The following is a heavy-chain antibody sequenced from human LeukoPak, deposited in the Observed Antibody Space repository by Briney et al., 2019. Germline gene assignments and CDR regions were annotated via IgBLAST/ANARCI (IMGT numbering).Heavy chain of an antibody. Sequence: PGGSLRLSCAASGFTFSIYGMHWVRQAPGKGLEWVAFIRYDGSNKYYADSVKGRFTISRDNSKNTLYLQMNSLRAEDTAVYYCAKDRVLGAAAWFFDYWVQGTLVTVSS. V-gene: IGHV3-30*02. J-gene: IGHJ4*02. D-gene: IGHD6-13*01. CDR2: IRYDGSNK. CDR3: AKDRVLGAAAWFFDY. CDR1: GFTFSIYG.